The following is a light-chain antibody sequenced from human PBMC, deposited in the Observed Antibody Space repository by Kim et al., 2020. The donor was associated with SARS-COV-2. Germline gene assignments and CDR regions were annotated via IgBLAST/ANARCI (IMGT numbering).Light chain of an antibody. J-gene: IGLJ1*01. CDR2: EVS. V-gene: IGLV2-8*01. CDR1: RSDVGRHNC. Sequence: QSALTQPPSASGSPGQSVTISCTGTRSDVGRHNCVSWYQQHPGKAPKLMIYEVSKRPSGVPDRFSGSKSGNTASLTVSGLQAEDEADYYCSSYAGSDNYVFGTGTKVTVL. CDR3: SSYAGSDNYV.